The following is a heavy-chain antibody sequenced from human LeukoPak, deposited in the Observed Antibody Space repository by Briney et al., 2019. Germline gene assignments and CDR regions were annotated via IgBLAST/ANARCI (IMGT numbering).Heavy chain of an antibody. CDR2: IRPGDTRT. CDR1: GYTFTAYY. Sequence: ASVKVSCKASGYTFTAYYIQWVRQAPGQGLEWMGTIRPGDTRTTYAQKFQGRVTMTWDMSTTTGYMELSSLRSEDTAVYYCATDLSSGYPRGVYWGQGTLVTVSS. J-gene: IGHJ4*02. D-gene: IGHD3-22*01. CDR3: ATDLSSGYPRGVY. V-gene: IGHV1-46*01.